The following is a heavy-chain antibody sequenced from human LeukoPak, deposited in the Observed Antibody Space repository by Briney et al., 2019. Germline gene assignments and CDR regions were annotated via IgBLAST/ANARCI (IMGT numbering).Heavy chain of an antibody. CDR2: INPNSGGT. CDR3: ARDSGERGSGSYLIAY. Sequence: GASAKVSCKASGYTFTGYYMHSGRDTPGQGLEWMGWINPNSGGTNYAQKFQGRVTMTRDTSIGTAYMELSRLRSDDTAVYYCARDSGERGSGSYLIAYWGQGTLVTVSS. CDR1: GYTFTGYY. J-gene: IGHJ4*02. V-gene: IGHV1-2*02. D-gene: IGHD3-10*01.